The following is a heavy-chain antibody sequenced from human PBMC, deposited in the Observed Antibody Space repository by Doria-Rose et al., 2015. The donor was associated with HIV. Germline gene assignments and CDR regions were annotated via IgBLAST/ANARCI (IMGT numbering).Heavy chain of an antibody. Sequence: QVQLVQSGPVLVKPTETLTLTCTVSGVSLSSPGMGVSWIRQPPGKALEWLANTFSDDERSYKSSLKSRLTISRVTSKSQVVLTMTDMDPVDTATHYCARIKSSRWYHKYYFDFWGQGTLVIVSA. CDR2: TFSDDER. V-gene: IGHV2-26*01. CDR3: ARIKSSRWYHKYYFDF. J-gene: IGHJ4*02. CDR1: GVSLSSPGMG. D-gene: IGHD6-13*01.